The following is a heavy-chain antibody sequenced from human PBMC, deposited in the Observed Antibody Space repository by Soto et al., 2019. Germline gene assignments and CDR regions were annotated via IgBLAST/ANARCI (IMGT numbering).Heavy chain of an antibody. V-gene: IGHV4-59*03. J-gene: IGHJ2*01. CDR3: DRGGVRGTPDCYLIG. Sequence: PSETLSLTCSVSGGSMSGYYWTWIRQSPGKGLEWIGCVHFTGSTNYNPSLKSRVNISLDTSKNQFSLKLRSVTAADTAVYYCDRGGVRGTPDCYLIGGGGGTLLPVSS. CDR2: VHFTGST. CDR1: GGSMSGYY. D-gene: IGHD3-16*01.